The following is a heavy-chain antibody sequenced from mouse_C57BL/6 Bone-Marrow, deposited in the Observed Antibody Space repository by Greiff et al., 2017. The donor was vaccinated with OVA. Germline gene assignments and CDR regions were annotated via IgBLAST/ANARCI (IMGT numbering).Heavy chain of an antibody. D-gene: IGHD2-4*01. V-gene: IGHV1-42*01. J-gene: IGHJ3*01. CDR2: INPSTGGT. Sequence: EVKLQESGPELVKPGASVKISCKASGYSFTGYYMNWVKQSPEKSLEWIGEINPSTGGTTYNQKFKAKATLTVDKSSSTAYMQLKSLTSEDSAVYYCAREERGYDYVRVWFAYWGQGTLVTVSA. CDR3: AREERGYDYVRVWFAY. CDR1: GYSFTGYY.